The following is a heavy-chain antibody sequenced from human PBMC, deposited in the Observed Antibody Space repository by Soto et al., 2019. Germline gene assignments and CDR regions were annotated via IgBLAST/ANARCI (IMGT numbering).Heavy chain of an antibody. V-gene: IGHV1-3*01. Sequence: GASVKVSCKASGYTFTSYARHWVRQDTGQRLEWMGWINAGNGNTKYPQKFQGRVTISRDTSASTAYMELSSLRSEDTAVYYCARVPNYYVMECWAQGTTVTVSS. CDR1: GYTFTSYA. J-gene: IGHJ6*02. CDR3: ARVPNYYVMEC. CDR2: INAGNGNT.